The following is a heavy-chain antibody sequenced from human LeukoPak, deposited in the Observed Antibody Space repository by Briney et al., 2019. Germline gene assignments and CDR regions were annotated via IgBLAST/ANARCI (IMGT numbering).Heavy chain of an antibody. CDR2: IISSSSVI. Sequence: GGSLRLSCAASGFTFSSYSMNWVRQAPGEGLEWISYIISSSSVIYYADSVRGRFTISRDNAKSSLYLQMNSLRAEDTAAYYCARARPGYDTPPYYFDFWGQGTLVTVSS. CDR1: GFTFSSYS. V-gene: IGHV3-48*01. D-gene: IGHD3-16*01. J-gene: IGHJ4*02. CDR3: ARARPGYDTPPYYFDF.